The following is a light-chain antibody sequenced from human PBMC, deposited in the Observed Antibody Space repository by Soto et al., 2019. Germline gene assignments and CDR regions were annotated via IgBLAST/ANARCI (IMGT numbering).Light chain of an antibody. V-gene: IGKV3-15*01. CDR1: QSVSSN. Sequence: EIVMTQSPATLSVSPGERATLSCRASQSVSSNLAWYQQKPGQAPRLLIYGASTRATGIPARFSGSGSGTEFTLTISSLQSEDFAVYYCQQYNNWPGWTFGQRTKVEIK. CDR2: GAS. CDR3: QQYNNWPGWT. J-gene: IGKJ1*01.